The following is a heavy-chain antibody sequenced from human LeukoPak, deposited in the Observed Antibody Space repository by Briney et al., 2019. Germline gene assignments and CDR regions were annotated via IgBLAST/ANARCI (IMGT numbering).Heavy chain of an antibody. CDR1: GGSVSVHNW. D-gene: IGHD1-26*01. Sequence: PSETMSLTCVVSGGSVSVHNWWSWVRLPPGKGLEWIGDIYHAGSTNYNPSLKSRVTLSVDKSKNHLSLKMTSVTAADTAMYYCASPGSGSYYYFDYWGQGTLVTVSS. V-gene: IGHV4-4*02. CDR2: IYHAGST. CDR3: ASPGSGSYYYFDY. J-gene: IGHJ4*02.